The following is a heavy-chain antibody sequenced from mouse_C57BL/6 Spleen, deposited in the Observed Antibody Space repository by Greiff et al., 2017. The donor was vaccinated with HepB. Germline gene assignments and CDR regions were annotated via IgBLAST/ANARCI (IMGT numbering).Heavy chain of an antibody. V-gene: IGHV1-26*01. CDR1: GYTFTDYY. Sequence: EVQLQQSGPELVKPGASVKISCKASGYTFTDYYMNWVKQSHGKSLEWIGDINPNNGGTSYNQKFKGKATLTVDKSSSTAYMELRSLTSEDSAVYYCARRYYSNYFNWDEDYFDYWGQGTTLTVSS. J-gene: IGHJ2*01. D-gene: IGHD2-5*01. CDR3: ARRYYSNYFNWDEDYFDY. CDR2: INPNNGGT.